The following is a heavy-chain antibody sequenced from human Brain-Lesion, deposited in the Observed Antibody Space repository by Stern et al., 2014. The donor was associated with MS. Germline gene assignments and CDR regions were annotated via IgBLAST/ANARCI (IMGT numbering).Heavy chain of an antibody. J-gene: IGHJ6*02. CDR1: GGSISSGGYY. CDR3: ARGRVVPGFQYYATDV. D-gene: IGHD2-2*01. CDR2: IFNRGST. V-gene: IGHV4-61*02. Sequence: QVQLQESGPGLVKPSQTLSLSCTVSGGSISSGGYYWSWIRQPAGKGLEWIGRIFNRGSTSYNPPLKSRVTISIDTSKNQFSLRLNSMTAADTAVYYCARGRVVPGFQYYATDVWGQGTTVIVSS.